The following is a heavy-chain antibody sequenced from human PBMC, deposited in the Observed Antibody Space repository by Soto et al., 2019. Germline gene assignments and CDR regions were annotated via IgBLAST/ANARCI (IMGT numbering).Heavy chain of an antibody. J-gene: IGHJ4*02. D-gene: IGHD2-2*01. Sequence: QVQLVDSGGGVVQPGRSLRLSCAASGFTFSSYGMHWVRQAPGKGLEWVAVIWSGGSNENYADSVKGRFTISRDNSKTMLYLQMNSLRAEDTAVYYCARGPGTSYFDYWGQGSLVTVSS. CDR2: IWSGGSNE. CDR3: ARGPGTSYFDY. V-gene: IGHV3-33*01. CDR1: GFTFSSYG.